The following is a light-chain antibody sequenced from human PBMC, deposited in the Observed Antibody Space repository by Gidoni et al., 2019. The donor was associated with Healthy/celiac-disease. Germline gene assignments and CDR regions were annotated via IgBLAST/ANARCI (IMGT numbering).Light chain of an antibody. Sequence: DIQMTQSPSSLSASVGDRVTITCRASQSLSSYLNWYQQKPGKAPKLLIYAASSLQSGVPSRFSVSGSGTDFTLTITSLQPEHFATYYCQQSYSTPFTFGPGTKVEIK. J-gene: IGKJ3*01. CDR2: AAS. CDR1: QSLSSY. CDR3: QQSYSTPFT. V-gene: IGKV1-39*01.